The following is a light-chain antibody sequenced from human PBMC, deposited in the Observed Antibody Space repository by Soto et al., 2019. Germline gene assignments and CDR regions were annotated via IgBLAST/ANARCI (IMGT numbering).Light chain of an antibody. CDR3: HQYYSFWT. CDR2: KAS. CDR1: ESIRTR. Sequence: DIQMTQSPSTQSASVGDRVTITCRASESIRTRLAWYQQKPGKAPRLLIYKASSLETGVPSRFSGSGSGTEFTLTISSQQPDDFATYFCHQYYSFWTFGQGTKVEIK. J-gene: IGKJ1*01. V-gene: IGKV1-5*03.